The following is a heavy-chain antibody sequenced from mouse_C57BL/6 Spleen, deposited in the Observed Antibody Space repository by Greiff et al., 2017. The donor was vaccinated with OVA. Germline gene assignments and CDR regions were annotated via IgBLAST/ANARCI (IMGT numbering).Heavy chain of an antibody. CDR3: ARRAGGYYFDY. CDR2: ISSGSSTI. J-gene: IGHJ2*01. Sequence: EVKLMESGGGLVKPGGSLKLSCAASGFTFSDYGMHWVRQAPEKGLEWVAYISSGSSTIYYADTVKGRFTISRDNAKNTLFLQMTSLRSEDTAMYYCARRAGGYYFDYWGQGTTLTVSS. V-gene: IGHV5-17*01. D-gene: IGHD3-3*01. CDR1: GFTFSDYG.